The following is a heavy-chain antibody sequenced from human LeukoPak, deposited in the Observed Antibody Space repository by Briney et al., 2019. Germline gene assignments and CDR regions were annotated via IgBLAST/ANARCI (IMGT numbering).Heavy chain of an antibody. J-gene: IGHJ4*02. Sequence: SETLSLTCTVSGGSISSGSYYWGWIRQPPGKGLEWIGSIYYSGSTYYNPSLKSRVTISVDTSKNQFSLKLSSVAAADTAVYYCATNYGDCVRAWGQGTLVTVSS. CDR1: GGSISSGSYY. D-gene: IGHD4-17*01. V-gene: IGHV4-39*01. CDR2: IYYSGST. CDR3: ATNYGDCVRA.